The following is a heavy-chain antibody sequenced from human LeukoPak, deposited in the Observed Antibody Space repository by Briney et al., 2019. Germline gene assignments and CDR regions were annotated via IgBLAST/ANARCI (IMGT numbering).Heavy chain of an antibody. J-gene: IGHJ3*02. V-gene: IGHV4-61*01. CDR3: ARDLEGGARDAFDI. CDR2: IYYSGST. D-gene: IGHD1-26*01. Sequence: SQTLSLTFTVSGGSISSGSYYWSWIRQPPGKGLEWIGYIYYSGSTNYNPSLKSRVTISVDTSKNQFSLRLSSVTAADTAVYYCARDLEGGARDAFDIWGQGTMVTVSS. CDR1: GGSISSGSYY.